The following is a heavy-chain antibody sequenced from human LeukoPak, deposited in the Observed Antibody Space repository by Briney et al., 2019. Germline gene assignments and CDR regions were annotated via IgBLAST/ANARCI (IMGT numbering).Heavy chain of an antibody. V-gene: IGHV4-30-2*01. Sequence: SETLSLTCTVSGGSISSGGYFWSWIRQPPGKGLEWIGYIFHSGSTYYNPSLKSRITISLDWSKNHFSLKLSSVTAADTAVYYCARETSWDPIDYWGQGTLVTVSS. CDR2: IFHSGST. CDR3: ARETSWDPIDY. D-gene: IGHD1-26*01. CDR1: GGSISSGGYF. J-gene: IGHJ4*02.